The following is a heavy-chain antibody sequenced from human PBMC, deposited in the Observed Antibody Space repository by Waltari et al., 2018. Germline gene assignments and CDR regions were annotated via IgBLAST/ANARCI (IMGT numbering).Heavy chain of an antibody. CDR1: GYTFTAYY. CDR3: ARVDSGTYTALDN. J-gene: IGHJ4*02. Sequence: QVQLVQSVAEMKMPGASVKVSCKTSGYTFTAYYIHWVRQAPGQGLEWMGWVNPNTGGTNCAQKFQGSVTLTRDTSISTAYMEVKRLRFDDTAIYYWARVDSGTYTALDNWGQGTLVTVSS. D-gene: IGHD2-2*02. V-gene: IGHV1-2*02. CDR2: VNPNTGGT.